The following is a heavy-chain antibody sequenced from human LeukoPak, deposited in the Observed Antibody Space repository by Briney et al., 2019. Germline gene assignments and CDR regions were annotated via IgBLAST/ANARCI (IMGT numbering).Heavy chain of an antibody. J-gene: IGHJ4*02. Sequence: SETLSLTCTVSGGSTSGFYWGWIRQPPGKGLEWIGYIYYSGDSNYNPSLKSRVTMSLDTSKNQVSLRLSSVTATDTAVYYCARHPFATPFDYWGRGTLVTVSS. CDR1: GGSTSGFY. CDR3: ARHPFATPFDY. D-gene: IGHD2-2*01. CDR2: IYYSGDS. V-gene: IGHV4-59*08.